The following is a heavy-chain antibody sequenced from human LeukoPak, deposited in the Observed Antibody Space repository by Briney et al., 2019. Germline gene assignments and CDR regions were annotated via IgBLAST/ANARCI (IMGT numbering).Heavy chain of an antibody. Sequence: PSETLSLTCAVSGGSISSRNWWGWVRQPPGKGLEWIGEISRTGSIDYDPSARSRATISLDNSKSQFSLRLTSLTSADTAVYYCARGQGAADYWGQGILVIVSS. CDR3: ARGQGAADY. V-gene: IGHV4-4*02. CDR2: ISRTGSI. J-gene: IGHJ4*02. D-gene: IGHD1-26*01. CDR1: GGSISSRNW.